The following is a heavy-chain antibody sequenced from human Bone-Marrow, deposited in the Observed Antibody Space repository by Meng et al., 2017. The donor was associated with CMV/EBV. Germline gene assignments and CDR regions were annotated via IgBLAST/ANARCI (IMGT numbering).Heavy chain of an antibody. V-gene: IGHV5-51*04. CDR3: ARRNPFLSYGMDV. D-gene: IGHD2/OR15-2a*01. CDR2: IYPGDSDT. J-gene: IGHJ6*02. CDR1: GYSFTSYW. Sequence: KVSCKGSGYSFTSYWIGWVRQMPGKGLEWMGIIYPGDSDTRYSPSFQGQVTISADKPISTAYLQWSSLKASDTAMYYCARRNPFLSYGMDVWGQGTTVTVSS.